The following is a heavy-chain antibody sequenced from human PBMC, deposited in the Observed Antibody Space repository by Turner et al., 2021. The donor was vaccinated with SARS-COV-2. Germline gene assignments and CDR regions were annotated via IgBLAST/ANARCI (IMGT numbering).Heavy chain of an antibody. D-gene: IGHD3-16*01. CDR3: ARANEDLTRALDV. CDR1: GGSISSYF. CDR2: IHSSGII. V-gene: IGHV4-4*07. J-gene: IGHJ3*01. Sequence: QVQLQESGTGLVKPSETLSLTCTVSGGSISSYFWSWIRQPAGRGLEWIGRIHSSGIINYNPSLKSRVTMSIDTSKNQVSLRLSSVTAADTAVYFCARANEDLTRALDVWGKGTMVTVSA.